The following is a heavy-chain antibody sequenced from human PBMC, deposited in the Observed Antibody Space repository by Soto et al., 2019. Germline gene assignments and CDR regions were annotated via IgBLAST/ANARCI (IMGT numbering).Heavy chain of an antibody. CDR3: ARASDDILSGPDY. CDR1: GFTFSSYA. D-gene: IGHD3-9*01. Sequence: GGSLRLSCAASGFTFSSYAMHWVRQAPGKGLEWVAVISYDGSNKYYADSVKGRFTISRDNSKNTLYLQMNSLRAEDTAVYYCARASDDILSGPDYWGQGTLVTVSS. CDR2: ISYDGSNK. J-gene: IGHJ4*02. V-gene: IGHV3-30-3*01.